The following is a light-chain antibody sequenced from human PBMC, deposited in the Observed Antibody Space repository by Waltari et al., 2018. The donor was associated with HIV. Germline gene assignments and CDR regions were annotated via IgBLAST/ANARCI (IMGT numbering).Light chain of an antibody. CDR2: QAS. CDR1: QNIGTS. V-gene: IGKV1-5*03. CDR3: QQYETYYT. J-gene: IGKJ2*01. Sequence: DIRLTQTPSTLSAAVRDTVTITCRASQNIGTSLAWYQQKPGKAPTPLIYQASTLQNGVSSRFSGSGSGTEFTLTITSLQRDDFASYFCQQYETYYTFGQGSRLE.